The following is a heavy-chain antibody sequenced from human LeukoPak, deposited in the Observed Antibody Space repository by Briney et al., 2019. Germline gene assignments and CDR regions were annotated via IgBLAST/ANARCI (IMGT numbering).Heavy chain of an antibody. J-gene: IGHJ4*02. CDR3: ARVRYDGSGYYSISDY. V-gene: IGHV3-21*01. CDR2: ITRSSIYK. Sequence: GGSLRLSCAASGFTFSTYSMNWVRQAPGKGLEWVSSITRSSIYKYYADSVKGRFTISRDNAKNSPYLQMNSLRAEDTAVYYCARVRYDGSGYYSISDYWGQGTLVTVSS. CDR1: GFTFSTYS. D-gene: IGHD3-22*01.